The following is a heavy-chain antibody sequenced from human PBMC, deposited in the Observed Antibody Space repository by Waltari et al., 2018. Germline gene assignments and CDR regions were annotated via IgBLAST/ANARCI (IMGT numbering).Heavy chain of an antibody. CDR2: MSFDGSNK. V-gene: IGHV3-30-3*01. Sequence: QVQLVESGGGVVQPGKSLRLSCAASGFVFSHSGLHWVRQGPGKGLEWLAIMSFDGSNKNYADSVKGRFTISRDNSKDMLFLQMNSLRHEDSGVYYCVRDPGVYGYGYDRAFDIWGQGTTVSVS. D-gene: IGHD5-18*01. J-gene: IGHJ3*02. CDR1: GFVFSHSG. CDR3: VRDPGVYGYGYDRAFDI.